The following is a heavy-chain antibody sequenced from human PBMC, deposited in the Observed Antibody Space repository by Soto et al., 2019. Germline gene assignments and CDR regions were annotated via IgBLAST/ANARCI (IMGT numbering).Heavy chain of an antibody. J-gene: IGHJ6*02. CDR2: IIPIFGTA. V-gene: IGHV1-69*06. CDR3: AREAAAAGTDYYYYGMDV. CDR1: GGTFSSYA. Sequence: QVQLVKSGAELKKPASSVKVSCKASGGTFSSYAISWVRQAPLQGLEWMGVIIPIFGTANYAQKFQGRVTITADKSTSTAYMELSSLRSEDTAVYYCAREAAAAGTDYYYYGMDVWVQGTTVTVSS. D-gene: IGHD6-13*01.